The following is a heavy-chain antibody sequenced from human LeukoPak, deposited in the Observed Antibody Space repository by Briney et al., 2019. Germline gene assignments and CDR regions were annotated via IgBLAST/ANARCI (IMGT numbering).Heavy chain of an antibody. CDR2: IYYSGST. V-gene: IGHV4-59*12. CDR3: ARVGVVITQFDY. Sequence: SETLSLTCTVSGGSISSYYWSWIRQPPGKGLEWIEYIYYSGSTNYNPSLKSRVTISVDTSKNQFSLKLSSVTAADTAVYYCARVGVVITQFDYWGQGTLVTVSS. D-gene: IGHD3-3*01. J-gene: IGHJ4*02. CDR1: GGSISSYY.